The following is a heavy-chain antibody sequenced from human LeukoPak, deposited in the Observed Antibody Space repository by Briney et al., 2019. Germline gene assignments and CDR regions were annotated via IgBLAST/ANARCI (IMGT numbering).Heavy chain of an antibody. CDR2: INPNSGGT. Sequence: ASVKVSCKASGYTFTGYYMHWVRQAPGQGLEWMGWINPNSGGTNYAQKFQGRVTMTRDTSISTAYMELSRLRSDDTAVYYCARGGYSSGWRKRDAFDIWGQGTMVTVSS. V-gene: IGHV1-2*02. J-gene: IGHJ3*02. CDR1: GYTFTGYY. D-gene: IGHD6-19*01. CDR3: ARGGYSSGWRKRDAFDI.